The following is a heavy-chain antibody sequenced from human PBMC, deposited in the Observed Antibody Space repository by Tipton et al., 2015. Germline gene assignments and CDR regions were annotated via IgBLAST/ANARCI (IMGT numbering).Heavy chain of an antibody. D-gene: IGHD6-19*01. Sequence: SLRLSCAASGFTVSSNYMSWVRQAPGKGLEWVSVVYSGGRTYYADSVKGRFTISRDNSKNTLYLQMNSLRAEDTAVYYCARVGIAVAGKGWFDPWGQGTLVTVSS. CDR2: VYSGGRT. V-gene: IGHV3-53*01. CDR1: GFTVSSNY. J-gene: IGHJ5*02. CDR3: ARVGIAVAGKGWFDP.